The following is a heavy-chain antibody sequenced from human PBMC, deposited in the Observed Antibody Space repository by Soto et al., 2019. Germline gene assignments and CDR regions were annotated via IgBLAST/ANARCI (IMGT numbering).Heavy chain of an antibody. CDR2: INPNSGGT. CDR1: GYTFTGYY. Sequence: ASVKVSCKASGYTFTGYYMHWVRQAPGQGLEWMGWINPNSGGTNYAQKFQGWATMTRDTSISTAYMELSRLRSDDTAVYYCARDLRDKEPAVSYYMDVWGKGTTVTVSS. V-gene: IGHV1-2*04. D-gene: IGHD3-10*01. CDR3: ARDLRDKEPAVSYYMDV. J-gene: IGHJ6*03.